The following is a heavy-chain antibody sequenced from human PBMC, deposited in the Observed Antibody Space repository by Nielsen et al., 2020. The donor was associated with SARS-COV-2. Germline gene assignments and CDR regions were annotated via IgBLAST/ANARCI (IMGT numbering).Heavy chain of an antibody. CDR3: ATDQYCPNGICSSGGRDY. V-gene: IGHV3-21*01. CDR1: EFVFNQYA. D-gene: IGHD2-8*01. J-gene: IGHJ4*02. CDR2: ISSSGSYI. Sequence: GGSLRLSCAASEFVFNQYAMNWVRQAPGKGLEWVSHISSSGSYIYYADSVKGRFTISRDNAKNSVYLQMNSLRAEDTAVYYCATDQYCPNGICSSGGRDYWGQGTLVAVSS.